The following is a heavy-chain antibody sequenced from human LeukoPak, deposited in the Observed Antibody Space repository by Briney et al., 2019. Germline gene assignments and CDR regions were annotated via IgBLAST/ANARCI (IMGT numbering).Heavy chain of an antibody. J-gene: IGHJ6*04. D-gene: IGHD5-18*01. V-gene: IGHV3-9*01. CDR3: AKDLDAWIPKGRGMDV. Sequence: GGSLRLSCAASGLTFHDHAMHWVRQPPGKGLEWVAGISWNSASIGYAVSVKGRFTISRDNAKNSLYLQMNTLRVEDTALYYCAKDLDAWIPKGRGMDVWGKGTTVTVSA. CDR1: GLTFHDHA. CDR2: ISWNSASI.